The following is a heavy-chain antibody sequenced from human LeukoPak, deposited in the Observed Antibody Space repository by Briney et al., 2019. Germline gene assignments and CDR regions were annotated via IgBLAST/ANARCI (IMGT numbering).Heavy chain of an antibody. Sequence: GGSLRLSCAASGFTFNNYGMHWVRQAPGKGLEWVTFIRYDGSNKYYADSVKGRFTISRDNSKNTLYLQMNSLSAEDTAVYYCAKDGRYSSGCADYWGQGTLVTVSS. V-gene: IGHV3-30*02. CDR1: GFTFNNYG. CDR2: IRYDGSNK. J-gene: IGHJ4*02. CDR3: AKDGRYSSGCADY. D-gene: IGHD6-19*01.